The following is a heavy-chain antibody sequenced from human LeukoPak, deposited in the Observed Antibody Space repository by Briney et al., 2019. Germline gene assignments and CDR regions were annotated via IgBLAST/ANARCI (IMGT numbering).Heavy chain of an antibody. CDR2: IWYDGSNK. CDR3: AKDHCSSTSHCGDGMDV. Sequence: PGGSLRLSCAASGFTFSSYGMHWVRQAPGKGLEWVAVIWYDGSNKYYADSVKGRFTISRDNSKNTLYLQMNSLRTEDTAVYNCAKDHCSSTSHCGDGMDVWGQGTTVTVSS. D-gene: IGHD2-2*01. V-gene: IGHV3-30*02. J-gene: IGHJ6*02. CDR1: GFTFSSYG.